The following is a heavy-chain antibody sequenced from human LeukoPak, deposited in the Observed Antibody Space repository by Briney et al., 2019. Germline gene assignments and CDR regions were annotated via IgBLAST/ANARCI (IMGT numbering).Heavy chain of an antibody. CDR3: ASWGYCSGGSCSAYYYYMDV. CDR1: GFTFSSYA. Sequence: PGGSLRLSCAASGFTFSSYAMSWVRQAPGKGLEWVSAISGSGGSTIYYADSVKGRFTISRDNAKNSLYLQMNSLRAEDTAVYYCASWGYCSGGSCSAYYYYMDVWGKGTTVTISS. J-gene: IGHJ6*03. D-gene: IGHD2-15*01. V-gene: IGHV3-23*01. CDR2: ISGSGGSTI.